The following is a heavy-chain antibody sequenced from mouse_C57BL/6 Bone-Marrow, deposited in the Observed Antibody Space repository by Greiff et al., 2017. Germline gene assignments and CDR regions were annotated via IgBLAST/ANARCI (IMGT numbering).Heavy chain of an antibody. Sequence: EVQRVESGEGLVKPGGSLKLSCAASGFTFSSYAMSWVRQTPEKRLEWVAYISSGGDYIYYADTVKGRFTISRDKARNTLYLQMSSLKSEDTAMYYCTRRGLWPHYYAMDYWGQGTSVTVSS. CDR1: GFTFSSYA. D-gene: IGHD1-1*02. J-gene: IGHJ4*01. CDR2: ISSGGDYI. CDR3: TRRGLWPHYYAMDY. V-gene: IGHV5-9-1*02.